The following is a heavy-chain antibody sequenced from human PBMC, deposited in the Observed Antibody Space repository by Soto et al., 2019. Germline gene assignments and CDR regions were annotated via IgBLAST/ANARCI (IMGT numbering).Heavy chain of an antibody. CDR3: ARAIGQWLVPGYFDY. CDR2: ISSSSSYI. J-gene: IGHJ4*02. D-gene: IGHD6-19*01. V-gene: IGHV3-21*01. CDR1: GFTFSSYS. Sequence: TGGSLRLSCAASGFTFSSYSMNWVRQAPGKGLEWVSSISSSSSYIYYADSVKGRFTISRGNAKNSLYLQMNSLRAEDMAVYYCARAIGQWLVPGYFDYWGQGTLVTVSS.